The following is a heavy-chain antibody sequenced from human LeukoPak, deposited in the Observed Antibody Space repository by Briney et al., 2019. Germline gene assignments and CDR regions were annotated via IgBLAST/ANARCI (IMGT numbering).Heavy chain of an antibody. Sequence: SETLSLTCTVSGGSISSSSYYWGWIRQPPGKGLEWIGSIYYSGSTYYNPSLKSRVTISVDTSKNQFSLKLSSVTAADTAVYYCARVERTAMFDYWGQGTLVTVSS. J-gene: IGHJ4*02. V-gene: IGHV4-39*07. CDR1: GGSISSSSYY. D-gene: IGHD2-2*01. CDR2: IYYSGST. CDR3: ARVERTAMFDY.